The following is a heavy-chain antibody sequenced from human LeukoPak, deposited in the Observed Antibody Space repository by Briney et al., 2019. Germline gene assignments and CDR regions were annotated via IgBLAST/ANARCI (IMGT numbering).Heavy chain of an antibody. D-gene: IGHD3-22*01. Sequence: PGASLRLSCAASGFTFSSYAMSWVRQAPGKGLEWVSAISGSGGSTYYADSVKGRFTISRDNSKNTLYLQMNSLRAEGTAVYYCAKDPNYYDSSGYYHWGQGTLVTVSS. V-gene: IGHV3-23*01. CDR1: GFTFSSYA. CDR2: ISGSGGST. CDR3: AKDPNYYDSSGYYH. J-gene: IGHJ5*02.